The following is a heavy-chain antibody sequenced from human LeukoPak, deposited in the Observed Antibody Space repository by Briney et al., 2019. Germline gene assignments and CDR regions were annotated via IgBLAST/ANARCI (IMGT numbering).Heavy chain of an antibody. Sequence: SVKVSCKASGGTFSSYAISWVRQAPGQGLEWMGGIIPIFGTANYAQKFQGRVTITTDESTSTAYMELSSLRSEDTAVYYCARGYCSSTSCYFDPWAREPWSPSPQ. CDR1: GGTFSSYA. D-gene: IGHD2-2*01. J-gene: IGHJ5*02. CDR2: IIPIFGTA. CDR3: ARGYCSSTSCYFDP. V-gene: IGHV1-69*05.